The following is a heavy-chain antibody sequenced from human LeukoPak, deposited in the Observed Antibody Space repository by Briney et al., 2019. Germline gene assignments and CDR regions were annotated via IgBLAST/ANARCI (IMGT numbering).Heavy chain of an antibody. J-gene: IGHJ4*02. Sequence: GGSLRLSCAASGFTFSSYSMNWVRQAPGKGLEWVSYISSSSTIYYADSVKGRYTISRDNAKNSLYLQMNSLRAEDTAVYYCARDRGDTFDYWGQGTLVTVSS. CDR3: ARDRGDTFDY. CDR2: ISSSSTI. V-gene: IGHV3-48*04. CDR1: GFTFSSYS. D-gene: IGHD5-18*01.